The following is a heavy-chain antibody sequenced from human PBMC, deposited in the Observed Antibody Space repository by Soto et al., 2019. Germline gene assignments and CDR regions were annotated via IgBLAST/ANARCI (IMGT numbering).Heavy chain of an antibody. Sequence: SETLSLTCTVSGGSISSSSYYWGWIRQPPGKGLEWIGSIYYSGSTYYNPSLKSRVTISVDTSKNQFSLKLSSVTAADTAVYYCARKDYYYYGTDVWGPGTMVTVYS. J-gene: IGHJ6*02. CDR1: GGSISSSSYY. CDR3: ARKDYYYYGTDV. V-gene: IGHV4-39*01. CDR2: IYYSGST.